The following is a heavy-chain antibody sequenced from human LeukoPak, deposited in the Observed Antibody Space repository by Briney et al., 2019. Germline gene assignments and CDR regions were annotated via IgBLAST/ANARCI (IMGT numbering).Heavy chain of an antibody. CDR3: ARESAVAGTRHWYFDL. D-gene: IGHD6-19*01. V-gene: IGHV3-21*01. Sequence: GGSLRLSCAASGFTFSSYSMNWVRQAPGKGLEWVSSISSSSSYIYYADSVKGRFTISRDNAKNSLYLQMNSLRAEDTAVYYCARESAVAGTRHWYFDLWGRGTLVTVSS. CDR2: ISSSSSYI. J-gene: IGHJ2*01. CDR1: GFTFSSYS.